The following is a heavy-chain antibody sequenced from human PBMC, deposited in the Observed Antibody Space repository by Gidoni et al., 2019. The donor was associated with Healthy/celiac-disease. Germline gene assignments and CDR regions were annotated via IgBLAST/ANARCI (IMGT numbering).Heavy chain of an antibody. J-gene: IGHJ4*02. CDR2: ISGSCGST. V-gene: IGHV3-23*01. CDR3: AKDSFSGYSYGLSDY. CDR1: GFHFSSYA. Sequence: EVQLLESGGGLVQPGGSLRLSCAASGFHFSSYAMSWVRQAPGKGLEWVSAISGSCGSTYYADSVKGRFTISRDNSKNTLYLQMNSLRAEDTAVYYCAKDSFSGYSYGLSDYWGQGTLVTVSS. D-gene: IGHD5-18*01.